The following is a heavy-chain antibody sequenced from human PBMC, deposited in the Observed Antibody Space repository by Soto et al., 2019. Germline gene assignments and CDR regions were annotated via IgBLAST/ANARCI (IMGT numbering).Heavy chain of an antibody. CDR1: GFTFSSYW. CDR3: ASPFYLHCSCGSCYLAPPSDAFDI. Sequence: PGGSLRLSCAASGFTFSSYWMSWVRQAPGKGLEWVANIKQDGSEKYYVDSVKGRFTISRDNAKNSLYLQMNSLRAEDTAVYYCASPFYLHCSCGSCYLAPPSDAFDIWGQGTMDTVSS. D-gene: IGHD2-15*01. J-gene: IGHJ3*02. V-gene: IGHV3-7*01. CDR2: IKQDGSEK.